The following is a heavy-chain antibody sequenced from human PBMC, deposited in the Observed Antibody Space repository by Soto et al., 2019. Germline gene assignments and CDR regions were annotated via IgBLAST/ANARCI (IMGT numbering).Heavy chain of an antibody. D-gene: IGHD3-22*01. Sequence: PGGSLRLSCSASGFTFSSYAMPWVRQAPGKGLEYVSSISTNGGSTHYADSVKGRFTISRDNSKNMQYLQMSSLRADDTAVYYCVKGEYYYDSSGYYPFDYWGQGTLVNVSS. J-gene: IGHJ4*02. CDR3: VKGEYYYDSSGYYPFDY. CDR1: GFTFSSYA. V-gene: IGHV3-64D*06. CDR2: ISTNGGST.